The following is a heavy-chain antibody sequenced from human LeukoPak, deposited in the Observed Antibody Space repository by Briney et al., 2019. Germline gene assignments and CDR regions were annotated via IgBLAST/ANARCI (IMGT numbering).Heavy chain of an antibody. V-gene: IGHV1-2*02. D-gene: IGHD2-15*01. CDR3: ASRPDQHLLYYFDY. Sequence: ASVKVSCKXSGYTFTGYYMHWVRQAPGQGLEWMGWINPNSGGTKYSQKFQGRVTMTSDASISTAYMELSSLRSDDTAVYYCASRPDQHLLYYFDYWGQGSPGHRLL. CDR1: GYTFTGYY. J-gene: IGHJ4*02. CDR2: INPNSGGT.